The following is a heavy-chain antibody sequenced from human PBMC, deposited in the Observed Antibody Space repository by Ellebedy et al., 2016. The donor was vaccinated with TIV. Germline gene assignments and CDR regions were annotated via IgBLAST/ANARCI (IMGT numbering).Heavy chain of an antibody. CDR2: INHSGST. J-gene: IGHJ4*02. V-gene: IGHV4-34*01. CDR1: GGSFSGYY. CDR3: ARHRPGYCSSTSCYAGYYFDY. D-gene: IGHD2-2*01. Sequence: SETLSLXCAVYGGSFSGYYWSWIRQPPGKGLEWIGEINHSGSTNYNPSLKSRVTISVDTSKNQFSLKLSSVTAADTAVYYCARHRPGYCSSTSCYAGYYFDYWGQGTLVTVSS.